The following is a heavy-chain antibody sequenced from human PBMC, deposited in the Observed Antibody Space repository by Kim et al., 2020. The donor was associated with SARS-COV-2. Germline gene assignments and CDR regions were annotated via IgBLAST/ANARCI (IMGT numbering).Heavy chain of an antibody. V-gene: IGHV1-8*03. Sequence: ASVKVSCKASGYTFTSYAISWVRQAPGQGLEWMGWIITNTGNATYAQKFPGRVTITSDASTSTAYMQLSSLKSEDTAVYYCARSGGFVVVSYAYYY. CDR3: ARSGGFVVVSYAYYY. CDR2: IITNTGNA. J-gene: IGHJ6*01. D-gene: IGHD2-2*01. CDR1: GYTFTSYA.